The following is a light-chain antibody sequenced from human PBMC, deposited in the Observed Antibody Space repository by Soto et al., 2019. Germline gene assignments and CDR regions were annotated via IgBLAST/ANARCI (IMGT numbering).Light chain of an antibody. CDR2: GSS. V-gene: IGKV3-20*01. Sequence: EVGLTQSPGTLFLSQGDKPTLPCRASKRFSKNSFAWYQQKPGQAPRLLIFGSSDRATGIPDRFSGSGSGTDFTLTISRLEPEDFAVYYCQQYGSSPPYTFGQGTKLEIK. J-gene: IGKJ2*01. CDR1: KRFSKNS. CDR3: QQYGSSPPYT.